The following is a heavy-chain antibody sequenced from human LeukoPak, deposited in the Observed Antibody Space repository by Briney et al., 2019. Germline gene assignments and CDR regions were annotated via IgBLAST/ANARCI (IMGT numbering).Heavy chain of an antibody. D-gene: IGHD2-15*01. V-gene: IGHV3-20*04. CDR2: INWNGGNT. J-gene: IGHJ3*02. CDR1: GFTFDDYG. Sequence: GGSLRLSCAASGFTFDDYGMSWVRQAPGKGLEWVSGINWNGGNTGYADSVKGRFTISRDNAKNSLYLQMNSLRAEDTALYYCARVSYCSGGSCYSGAFDIWGQGTMVTVSS. CDR3: ARVSYCSGGSCYSGAFDI.